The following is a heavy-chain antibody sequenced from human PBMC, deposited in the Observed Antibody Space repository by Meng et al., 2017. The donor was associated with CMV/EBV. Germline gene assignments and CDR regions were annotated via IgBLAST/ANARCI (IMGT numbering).Heavy chain of an antibody. V-gene: IGHV4-34*01. CDR3: ARASYGRSPFYY. CDR1: GGSFSGYY. J-gene: IGHJ4*02. CDR2: INHSGST. Sequence: GSLRLSCVVYGGSFSGYYWSWIRQPPGKGLEWIGEINHSGSTNYNPSLKSRVTMSVDTSKNQFSLNLTSVTAADTAVYYCARASYGRSPFYYWGQGTLVTVSS. D-gene: IGHD5-18*01.